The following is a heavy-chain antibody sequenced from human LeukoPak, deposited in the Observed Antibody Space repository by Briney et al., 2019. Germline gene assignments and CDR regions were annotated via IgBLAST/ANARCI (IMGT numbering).Heavy chain of an antibody. CDR3: ARGGSSSWLNDAFDI. D-gene: IGHD2-2*01. Sequence: SGTLSLTCAVSGGSISSSNWWSWVRQPPGKGLEWIGEIYHSGSTNYNPSLKSRVTISVDKSKNQFSLKLSSVTAADTAVYYRARGGSSSWLNDAFDIWGQGTMVTVSS. CDR2: IYHSGST. CDR1: GGSISSSNW. V-gene: IGHV4-4*02. J-gene: IGHJ3*02.